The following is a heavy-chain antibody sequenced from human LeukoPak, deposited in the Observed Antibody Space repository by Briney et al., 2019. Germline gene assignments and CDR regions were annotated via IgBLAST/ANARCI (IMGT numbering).Heavy chain of an antibody. Sequence: NPGGSLRLSCAASGFTFSSYSMNWVRQAPGKGLEWVSSISSSSSYIYYADSVEGRFTISRDNAKNSLYLQMNSLRAEDTAVYYCARDRDSSFDYWGQGTLVTVSS. CDR1: GFTFSSYS. V-gene: IGHV3-21*01. CDR2: ISSSSSYI. D-gene: IGHD6-13*01. J-gene: IGHJ4*02. CDR3: ARDRDSSFDY.